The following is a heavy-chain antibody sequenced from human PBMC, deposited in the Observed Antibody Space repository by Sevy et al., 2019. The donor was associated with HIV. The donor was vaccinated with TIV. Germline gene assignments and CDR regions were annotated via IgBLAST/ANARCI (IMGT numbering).Heavy chain of an antibody. V-gene: IGHV3-48*02. CDR3: ARDRAWGPDA. D-gene: IGHD7-27*01. J-gene: IGHJ4*02. Sequence: GGSLRLSCAASGFIFSSYDMNWIRQAPGRGLECLAYISSGGIIYYTDVAKGRFTTSRDNVKNSGYLQMNSLRDDDSAIYYGARDRAWGPDAWGQGTLVTVSS. CDR2: ISSGGII. CDR1: GFIFSSYD.